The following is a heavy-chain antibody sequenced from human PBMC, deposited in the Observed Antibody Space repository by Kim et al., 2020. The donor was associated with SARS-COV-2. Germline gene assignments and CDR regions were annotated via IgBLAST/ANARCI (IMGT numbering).Heavy chain of an antibody. CDR3: AIRYGSGFPLDP. D-gene: IGHD3-10*01. V-gene: IGHV3-23*01. Sequence: YPDSGKGRFTISKDNSKNTMYVQMNSLRAEDTAVYYCAIRYGSGFPLDPWGQGTLVTVSS. J-gene: IGHJ5*02.